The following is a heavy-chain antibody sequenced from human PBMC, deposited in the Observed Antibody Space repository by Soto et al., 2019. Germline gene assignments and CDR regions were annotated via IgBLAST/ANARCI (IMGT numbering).Heavy chain of an antibody. CDR3: ARGGGEVGRTKCHPAGDY. Sequence: QVQLQESGPGLVKSSGTLSLTCAVSGGSITSSNWWSWVRQPPGRGLEWIGETYHDGRTNYAPSLKGRVTIALHKSKIQLSPKSTSGTAADKAVYCCARGGGEVGRTKCHPAGDYWGKGPLVTVSS. J-gene: IGHJ4*02. CDR1: GGSITSSNW. D-gene: IGHD3-16*01. CDR2: TYHDGRT. V-gene: IGHV4-4*01.